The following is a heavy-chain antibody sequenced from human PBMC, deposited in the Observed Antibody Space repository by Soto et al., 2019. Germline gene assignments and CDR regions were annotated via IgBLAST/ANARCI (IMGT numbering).Heavy chain of an antibody. V-gene: IGHV4-30-4*01. CDR3: ARDQVARPIHYYYNGMDV. D-gene: IGHD3-9*01. J-gene: IGHJ6*02. CDR1: GGSISSGEHY. CDR2: SYYSAST. Sequence: PSETLSLTCTVSGGSISSGEHYWSWIRQPPGKGPEWIGCSYYSASTYYNPSLKSRVSISADTSKNQFSLKMRSVTAADTAVYCCARDQVARPIHYYYNGMDVWGQGTTVTVSS.